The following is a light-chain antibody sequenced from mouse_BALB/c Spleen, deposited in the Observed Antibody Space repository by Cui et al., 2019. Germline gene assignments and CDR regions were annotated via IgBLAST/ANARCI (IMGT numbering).Light chain of an antibody. CDR2: LTS. CDR3: QQWSSNPLT. Sequence: QIVVTQSPALMSASPAEKVTITCSASSSVSYVYWYQQKPRSSPKPWIYLTSNLSSGVPARFSGSGSGTSYSLTISSMEAEDAATYYCQQWSSNPLTFGAGTKLELK. V-gene: IGKV4-68*01. J-gene: IGKJ5*01. CDR1: SSVSY.